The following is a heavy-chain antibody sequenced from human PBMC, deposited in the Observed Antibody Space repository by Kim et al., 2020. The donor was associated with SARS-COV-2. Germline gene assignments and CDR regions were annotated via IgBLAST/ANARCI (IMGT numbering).Heavy chain of an antibody. V-gene: IGHV1-3*04. CDR1: GYMFTNYA. J-gene: IGHJ1*01. CDR3: ARDGADHPPLYFQH. CDR2: INTGNGYT. Sequence: ASVKVSCKASGYMFTNYAIHWVRQAPGQSLESMGWINTGNGYTKSSQKFQGRLTLSMDTSATTAYMELSSLRSEDTAIYYCARDGADHPPLYFQHWGQGTQVTVSS.